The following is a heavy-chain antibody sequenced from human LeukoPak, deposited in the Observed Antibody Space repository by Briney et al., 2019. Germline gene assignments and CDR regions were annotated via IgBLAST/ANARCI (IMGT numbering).Heavy chain of an antibody. CDR1: GFTFSSYA. CDR3: AKDLSYCSGGTCYTSRYYGMDV. Sequence: GGSLRLSCVASGFTFSSYAMSWVRQAPGKGLEWVSAISGSGTGSSYADSVKGRFTISRDTSKSTLYLQMNSLRAEDSAVYYCAKDLSYCSGGTCYTSRYYGMDVWGQGTTVTVSS. J-gene: IGHJ6*02. CDR2: ISGSGTGS. D-gene: IGHD2-15*01. V-gene: IGHV3-23*01.